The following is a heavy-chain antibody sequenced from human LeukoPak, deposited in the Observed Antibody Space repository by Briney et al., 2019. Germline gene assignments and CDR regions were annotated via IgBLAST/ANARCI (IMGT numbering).Heavy chain of an antibody. J-gene: IGHJ3*02. CDR2: IYHTGST. CDR3: ARDEQQLVSSHAFDI. V-gene: IGHV4-30-2*01. Sequence: SQTLSLTCTVSGGSISSGGFYWSWIRQPPGKGLDWIGYIYHTGSTYYNPSLKSRVTISVDRSKNQFSLKLSSVTAADTAVYYCARDEQQLVSSHAFDIWGQGTMVTVSS. D-gene: IGHD6-13*01. CDR1: GGSISSGGFY.